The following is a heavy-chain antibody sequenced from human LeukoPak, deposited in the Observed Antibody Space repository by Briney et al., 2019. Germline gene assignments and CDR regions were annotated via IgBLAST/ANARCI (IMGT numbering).Heavy chain of an antibody. CDR3: ATEGFYF. CDR1: EAGFSNSG. CDR2: ISRSGDIT. Sequence: PGGSLNLSCEASEAGFSNSGRKWVRQVAGAGLEYISGISRSGDITHYADSVKGRFTISRDNVKNTLYLQMNSLRAEDTALYYCATEGFYFWGPGTQVTVSS. J-gene: IGHJ4*02. V-gene: IGHV3-23*01.